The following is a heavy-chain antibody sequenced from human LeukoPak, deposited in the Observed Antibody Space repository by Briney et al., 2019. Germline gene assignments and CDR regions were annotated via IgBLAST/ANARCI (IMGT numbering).Heavy chain of an antibody. CDR1: GYTFTGYY. J-gene: IGHJ6*03. Sequence: ASVKVSCKASGYTFTGYYMHWVRQAPGQGLEWMGWINPNSGGTNYAQKFQGRVTMTRDTSISTAYMELSRLRSDDKAVYYCARDQRQLGYYYYYMDVWGKGTTVTVSS. CDR3: ARDQRQLGYYYYYMDV. D-gene: IGHD6-6*01. V-gene: IGHV1-2*02. CDR2: INPNSGGT.